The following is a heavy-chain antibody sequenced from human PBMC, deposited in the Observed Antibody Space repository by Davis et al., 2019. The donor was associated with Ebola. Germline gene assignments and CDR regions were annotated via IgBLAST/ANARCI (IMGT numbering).Heavy chain of an antibody. V-gene: IGHV3-33*01. Sequence: PGGSLRLSCAASGFTFSSYGMHWVRQAPGKGLEWVAVIWYDGSNKYYADSVKGRFTISRDNSKNTLYLQMNSLRAEDTAVYYCARDLDGNWFDPWGQGTLVTVSS. CDR2: IWYDGSNK. D-gene: IGHD4-17*01. J-gene: IGHJ5*02. CDR3: ARDLDGNWFDP. CDR1: GFTFSSYG.